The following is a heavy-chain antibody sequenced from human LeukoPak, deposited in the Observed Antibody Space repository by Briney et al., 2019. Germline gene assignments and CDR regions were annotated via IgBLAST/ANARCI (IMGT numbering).Heavy chain of an antibody. CDR2: IYYSGST. J-gene: IGHJ6*02. Sequence: SETLSLTCTVSGGSISSSSYYWGWIRQPPGKGLEWIGSIYYSGSTYYNPSLKSRVTISVDTSKNQFSLKLSSVTAADTAVYYCARKAIIYYYYGMDVWGQGTTVTVS. CDR3: ARKAIIYYYYGMDV. CDR1: GGSISSSSYY. V-gene: IGHV4-39*01. D-gene: IGHD5-24*01.